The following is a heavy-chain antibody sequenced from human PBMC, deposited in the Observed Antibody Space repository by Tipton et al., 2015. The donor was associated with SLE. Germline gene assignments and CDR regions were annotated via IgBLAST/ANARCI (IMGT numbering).Heavy chain of an antibody. CDR1: GGSFSGYY. CDR3: ARVRLSPFLFDY. CDR2: INHSGST. J-gene: IGHJ4*02. V-gene: IGHV4-34*01. D-gene: IGHD1-1*01. Sequence: TLSLTCAVYGGSFSGYYWSWIRQPPGKGLEWIGEINHSGSTNYNPSLKSRVTISVDTSKNQFSLKLSSVTAADTAVYYCARVRLSPFLFDYWGQVTLVTVSS.